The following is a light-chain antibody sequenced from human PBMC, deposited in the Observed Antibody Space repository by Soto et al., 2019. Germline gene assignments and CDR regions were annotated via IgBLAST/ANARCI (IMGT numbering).Light chain of an antibody. CDR2: GAS. J-gene: IGKJ1*01. CDR1: QSVSSSY. CDR3: QQYGRSPG. Sequence: EIVLTQSPGTLSLSPGERATLSCRASQSVSSSYLAWYQQKPGQAPRLLIYGASSRATGIPDRFSGSGSGTDFTLTISRLEPEDFAVYYCQQYGRSPGFDQGTKVEVQ. V-gene: IGKV3-20*01.